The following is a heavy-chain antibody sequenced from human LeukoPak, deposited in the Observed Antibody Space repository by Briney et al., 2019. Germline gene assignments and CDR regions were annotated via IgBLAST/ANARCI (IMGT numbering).Heavy chain of an antibody. Sequence: ASVKVSCKASGYTFTGYYMHWVRQAPGQGLEWMGWINPNSGGTDYAQKFQGRVTMTRDTSISTAYMEVSRLRSDDTAVYYCARERGFYGDPRGAFDIWGQGTMVTVSS. V-gene: IGHV1-2*02. D-gene: IGHD4-17*01. J-gene: IGHJ3*02. CDR2: INPNSGGT. CDR3: ARERGFYGDPRGAFDI. CDR1: GYTFTGYY.